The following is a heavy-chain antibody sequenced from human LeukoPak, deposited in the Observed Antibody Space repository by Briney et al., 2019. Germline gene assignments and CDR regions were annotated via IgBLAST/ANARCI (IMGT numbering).Heavy chain of an antibody. CDR2: IYYSGSP. CDR1: GGSISSSSYY. CDR3: ARHLDCSSTSCYLNYYGMDV. J-gene: IGHJ6*02. V-gene: IGHV4-39*01. D-gene: IGHD2-2*01. Sequence: SETLSLTCTVSGGSISSSSYYWGWIRQPPGKGLEWIGRIYYSGSPSYNSSLNSPVTISVDTSKNQFSLKLSSVTAADTAVYYCARHLDCSSTSCYLNYYGMDVWGQGTTVTVSS.